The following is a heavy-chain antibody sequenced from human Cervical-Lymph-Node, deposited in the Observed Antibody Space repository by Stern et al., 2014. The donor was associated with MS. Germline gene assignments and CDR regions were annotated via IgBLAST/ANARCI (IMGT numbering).Heavy chain of an antibody. J-gene: IGHJ3*02. CDR3: ARGWRTRMATLGAFDI. CDR2: IYYSGTT. V-gene: IGHV4-31*03. D-gene: IGHD5-24*01. CDR1: GVSIRTDGYF. Sequence: QLQLQESGPGLVKPSQTLSLTCTVSGVSIRTDGYFLTWIRQQPGKGLEWVGSIYYSGTTDYNPSLKSRLTISKDISNDQFSLMLNSVSAADTAVYYCARGWRTRMATLGAFDIWGQGTVVTVSS.